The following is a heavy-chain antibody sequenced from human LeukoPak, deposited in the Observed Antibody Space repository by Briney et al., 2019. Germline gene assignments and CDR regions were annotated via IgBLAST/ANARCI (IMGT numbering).Heavy chain of an antibody. J-gene: IGHJ5*02. CDR3: ARDSYSSSLEP. Sequence: GGSLRLSCAASGFTFSGYSMNWVRKAPGKGLEWVSSISSSSSYIYYADSVKGQFTISRDNAKNSLYLQMNSLRAEGTAVYYCARDSYSSSLEPWGQGTLVTVSS. V-gene: IGHV3-21*01. D-gene: IGHD6-13*01. CDR2: ISSSSSYI. CDR1: GFTFSGYS.